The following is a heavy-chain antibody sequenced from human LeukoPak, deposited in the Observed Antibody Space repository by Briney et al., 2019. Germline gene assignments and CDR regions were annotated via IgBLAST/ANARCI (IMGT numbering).Heavy chain of an antibody. CDR1: GFTYSSYS. CDR3: AKDTFNPDCTGGSCYSYYYYGMDV. Sequence: PGGSLRLSCAASGFTYSSYSMNWVRQGPGKGLEWVSSISASSSYIYYADSVKGRFTISRDNAKNSLYLQMNSLRAEDTAVYYCAKDTFNPDCTGGSCYSYYYYGMDVWGQGTTVTV. J-gene: IGHJ6*02. D-gene: IGHD2-15*01. CDR2: ISASSSYI. V-gene: IGHV3-21*01.